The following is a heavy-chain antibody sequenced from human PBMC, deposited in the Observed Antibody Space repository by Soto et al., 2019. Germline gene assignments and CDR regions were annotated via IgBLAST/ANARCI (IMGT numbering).Heavy chain of an antibody. CDR1: GYTFTSYA. CDR2: INAGNGNT. D-gene: IGHD3-3*01. CDR3: ARTSGYYFYDY. Sequence: ASVKVSWKASGYTFTSYAMHWVRPAPGQRLEWMGWINAGNGNTKSSQKFQGRVTITRDTSASTAYMELSSLRSEDTAVYYCARTSGYYFYDYWGQGTLVTVSS. J-gene: IGHJ4*02. V-gene: IGHV1-3*01.